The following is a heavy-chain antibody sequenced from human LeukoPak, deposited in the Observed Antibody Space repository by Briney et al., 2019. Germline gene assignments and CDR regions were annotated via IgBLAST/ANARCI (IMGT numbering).Heavy chain of an antibody. CDR1: GGSISSGGYS. CDR2: IYYSGST. Sequence: PSETLSLTCTVSGGSISSGGYSWSWIRQHPGKGLEWIGYIYYSGSTYYNPSLKSRVTISVDTSKNQFSLKLSSVTAADTAVYYCARGKKVAIGEAYYFDYWGQGTLVTVSS. V-gene: IGHV4-31*03. CDR3: ARGKKVAIGEAYYFDY. J-gene: IGHJ4*02. D-gene: IGHD2-21*01.